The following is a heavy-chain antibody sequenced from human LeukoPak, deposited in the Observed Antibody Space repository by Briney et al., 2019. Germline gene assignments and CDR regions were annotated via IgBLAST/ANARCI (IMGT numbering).Heavy chain of an antibody. V-gene: IGHV4-4*07. Sequence: SETLSLTCTVSGGSISSYHWSWIRQPAGKGLDWIGRIYTSGSTNYNPPLKSRVTISVDKSKNQFSLKLSSVTAADTAVYYCARDIPYDSTYNWFDPWGQGTLVTVSS. CDR1: GGSISSYH. CDR3: ARDIPYDSTYNWFDP. J-gene: IGHJ5*02. D-gene: IGHD3-22*01. CDR2: IYTSGST.